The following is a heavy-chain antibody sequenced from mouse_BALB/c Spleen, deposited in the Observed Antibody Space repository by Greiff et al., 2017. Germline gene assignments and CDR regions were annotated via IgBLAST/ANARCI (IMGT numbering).Heavy chain of an antibody. V-gene: IGHV1-15*01. CDR3: TRRARYALYAMDY. CDR2: IDPETGGT. Sequence: QVQLKESGAELVRPGASVTLSCKASGYTFTDYEMHWVKQTPVHGLEWIGAIDPETGGTAYNQKFKGKATLTADKSSSTAYMELRSLTSEDSAVYYCTRRARYALYAMDYWGQGTSVTVSS. D-gene: IGHD2-10*02. CDR1: GYTFTDYE. J-gene: IGHJ4*01.